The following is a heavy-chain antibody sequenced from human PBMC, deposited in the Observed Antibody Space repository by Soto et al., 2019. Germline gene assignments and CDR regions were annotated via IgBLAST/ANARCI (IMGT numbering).Heavy chain of an antibody. CDR1: GGSISSYY. D-gene: IGHD5-18*01. V-gene: IGHV4-59*01. CDR3: ARTLYSYGPRFDY. CDR2: IYYSGST. J-gene: IGHJ4*02. Sequence: SSETLSLTCTVSGGSISSYYWSWIRQPPGKGLEWIGYIYYSGSTNYNPSLKSRVTISVVSSKNQFSLKLSSVTAADTAVYYCARTLYSYGPRFDYWGQGTLVTVS.